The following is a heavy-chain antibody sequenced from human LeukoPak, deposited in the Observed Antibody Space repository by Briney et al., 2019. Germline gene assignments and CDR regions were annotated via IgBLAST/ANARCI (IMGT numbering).Heavy chain of an antibody. J-gene: IGHJ4*02. CDR2: ISSSSSYI. CDR3: ARDSRSLAAAGTRFAY. D-gene: IGHD6-13*01. V-gene: IGHV3-21*01. Sequence: GGSLRLSCAASGFTFSSYSMNWVRQAPGKGLEWVSSISSSSSYIYYADSVKGRFTISRDNAKNSLYLQLNSLRADDTTVYYCARDSRSLAAAGTRFAYWGQGTLVTVSS. CDR1: GFTFSSYS.